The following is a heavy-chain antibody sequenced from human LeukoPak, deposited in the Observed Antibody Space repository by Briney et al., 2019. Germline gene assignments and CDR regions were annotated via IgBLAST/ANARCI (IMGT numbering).Heavy chain of an antibody. CDR1: GGSISSYY. V-gene: IGHV4-59*08. Sequence: SETLSLTCTVSGGSISSYYWSWIRQPPGKGLEWIGYIYYSGSTNYNPSLKSRVTILLDTSKNQFSLKLSSVNAADTAVYYCARGPLYYVWGSYRPAPPYYFDYWGQGTLVTVSS. CDR2: IYYSGST. J-gene: IGHJ4*02. CDR3: ARGPLYYVWGSYRPAPPYYFDY. D-gene: IGHD3-16*02.